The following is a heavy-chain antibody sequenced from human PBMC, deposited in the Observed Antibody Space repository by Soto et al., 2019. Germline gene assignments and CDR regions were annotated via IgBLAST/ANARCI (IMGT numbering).Heavy chain of an antibody. CDR1: GGSISSSSYY. D-gene: IGHD5-18*01. V-gene: IGHV4-39*01. CDR3: ARPDTAMAYFDY. J-gene: IGHJ4*02. Sequence: SETLSLTCTVSGGSISSSSYYWGWIRQPPGKGLEWIGSIYYSGSTYYNPSLKSRVTISVDTSKNQLSLKLSSVTAADTAVYYCARPDTAMAYFDYWGQGTLVTVSS. CDR2: IYYSGST.